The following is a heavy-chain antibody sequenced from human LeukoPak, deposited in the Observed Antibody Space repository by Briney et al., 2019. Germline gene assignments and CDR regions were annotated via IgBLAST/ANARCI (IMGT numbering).Heavy chain of an antibody. V-gene: IGHV4-28*03. CDR3: ARGGDSSSWSVDH. CDR1: GYSISSSNW. J-gene: IGHJ4*02. Sequence: SETLSLTCAVSGYSISSSNWWGWIRQPPGKGLEWIGYIYYSGSTNYNPSLKSRVTMSVDTSKNQFSLRLTSVTAADTAVYYCARGGDSSSWSVDHWGQGTLVTVSS. D-gene: IGHD6-13*01. CDR2: IYYSGST.